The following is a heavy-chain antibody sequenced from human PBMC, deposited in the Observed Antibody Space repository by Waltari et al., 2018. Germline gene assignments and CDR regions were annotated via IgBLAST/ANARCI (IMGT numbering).Heavy chain of an antibody. D-gene: IGHD2-2*01. J-gene: IGHJ6*02. CDR3: ARGRGVVPAQSYYYYGMDV. CDR1: GYTFTSYD. CDR2: MNPNSGNT. Sequence: QVQLVQSGAEVKKPGASVKVSCKASGYTFTSYDINWVRQATGQGLEWIGWMNPNSGNTGYAQKFQGRVTMTRNTSISTAYMGLSSLRSEDTAVYYCARGRGVVPAQSYYYYGMDVWGQGTTVTVSS. V-gene: IGHV1-8*01.